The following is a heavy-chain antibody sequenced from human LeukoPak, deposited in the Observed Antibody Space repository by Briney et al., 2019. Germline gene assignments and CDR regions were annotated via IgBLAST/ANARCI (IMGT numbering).Heavy chain of an antibody. CDR2: ISSSSYI. D-gene: IGHD3-10*01. V-gene: IGHV3-21*01. Sequence: GGSLRLSCAASGFTFSSYSMNWVRQAPGKGLEWVSSISSSSYIYYADSVKGRFTISRDNAKNSLYLQMNSLRAEDTAVYYCASHHYYGSGSYPNDYWGQGTLVTVSS. CDR3: ASHHYYGSGSYPNDY. J-gene: IGHJ4*02. CDR1: GFTFSSYS.